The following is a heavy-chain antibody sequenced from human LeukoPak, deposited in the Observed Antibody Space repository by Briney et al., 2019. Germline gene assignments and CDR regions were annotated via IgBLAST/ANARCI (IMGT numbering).Heavy chain of an antibody. CDR2: ISGDGGTT. J-gene: IGHJ4*02. CDR3: ARSLPDYFDY. Sequence: GGSLRLSCAASGFTFDEYAMQWVRPAPGKGLEWVSLISGDGGTTYSADSVKGRFTISRDNSKNSLYLQMNSLRTEDTALYYCARSLPDYFDYWGQGTLVTVSS. V-gene: IGHV3-43*02. CDR1: GFTFDEYA.